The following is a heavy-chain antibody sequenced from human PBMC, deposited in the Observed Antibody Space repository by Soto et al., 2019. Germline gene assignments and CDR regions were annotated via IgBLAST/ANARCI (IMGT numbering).Heavy chain of an antibody. Sequence: GGSLRLSCAASGFTFSSYAMSWVRQAPGKGLEWVSAISGSGGSTYCADSVKGRFTISRDNSKNTLYLQMNSLRAEDTAVYYCAKDPFATAALTGYMGDIWGQGTMVTVS. J-gene: IGHJ3*02. D-gene: IGHD3-9*01. CDR1: GFTFSSYA. CDR3: AKDPFATAALTGYMGDI. V-gene: IGHV3-23*01. CDR2: ISGSGGST.